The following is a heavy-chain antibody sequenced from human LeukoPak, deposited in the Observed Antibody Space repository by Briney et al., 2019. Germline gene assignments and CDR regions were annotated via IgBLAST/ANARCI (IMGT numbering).Heavy chain of an antibody. CDR2: IDSRGSSI. J-gene: IGHJ2*01. CDR1: GFTFRNYY. CDR3: AKKRVITTPDAIDWYFDL. Sequence: KPGGSLRLSCAASGFTFRNYYMSWIRLAPGKGLEWVSYIDSRGSSIHYADSVKGRFTISRDNSENTLFLQMNNLGAEDTAVYYCAKKRVITTPDAIDWYFDLWGRGTLVTVSS. D-gene: IGHD3-10*01. V-gene: IGHV3-11*01.